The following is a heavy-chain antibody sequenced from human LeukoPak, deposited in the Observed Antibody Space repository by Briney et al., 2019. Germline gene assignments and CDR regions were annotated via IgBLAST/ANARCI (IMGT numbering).Heavy chain of an antibody. CDR1: GYSISSDYY. Sequence: PSETLSLTCTVSGYSISSDYYWGWVRQPPGKGLEWVGSIYHDESTFYNPSLKYRVTISLDRPKKQFSLRLASVTAADTAIYYCANADTEDYFDYWGQGTLVTVSS. CDR3: ANADTEDYFDY. CDR2: IYHDEST. V-gene: IGHV4-38-2*02. J-gene: IGHJ4*02. D-gene: IGHD3-16*01.